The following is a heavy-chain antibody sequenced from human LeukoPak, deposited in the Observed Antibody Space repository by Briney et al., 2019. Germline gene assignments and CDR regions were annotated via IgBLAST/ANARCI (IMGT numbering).Heavy chain of an antibody. Sequence: GGSLRLSCAASGFIIDDYGMTWVRQAPGKGLEWVSGINWNGGSTGYADSVKGRFTISRDNAKSSLYLQMNSLRAEETALYYCARGRSYSGSYFDASDIWGQGTMVTVSS. CDR1: GFIIDDYG. CDR3: ARGRSYSGSYFDASDI. CDR2: INWNGGST. J-gene: IGHJ3*02. D-gene: IGHD1-26*01. V-gene: IGHV3-20*04.